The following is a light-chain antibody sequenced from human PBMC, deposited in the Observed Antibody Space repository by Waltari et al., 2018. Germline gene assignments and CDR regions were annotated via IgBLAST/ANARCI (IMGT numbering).Light chain of an antibody. CDR3: AAWDDSLNGYV. V-gene: IGLV1-44*01. Sequence: QSVLTQPTSATGTPGQRVTISCSGSISHIGSKTVNWYQQLPGTAPKLLIYSNNQRPSGVPDRFSGSKSGTSASLAISGLQSEDEADYYCAAWDDSLNGYVFGTGTKVTVL. CDR1: ISHIGSKT. J-gene: IGLJ1*01. CDR2: SNN.